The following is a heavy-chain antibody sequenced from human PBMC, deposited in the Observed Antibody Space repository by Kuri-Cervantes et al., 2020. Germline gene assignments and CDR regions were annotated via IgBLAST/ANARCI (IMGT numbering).Heavy chain of an antibody. Sequence: GSLRLSCTVSGGSISSGGYYWSWIRQHPGKGLEWIGSIYHSGSTYYNPSLKSRVTISVDTSKNQFSLKLSSVTAADTAVYYCARRGNSGWFQYFDYWGQGTLVTVSS. CDR2: IYHSGST. CDR3: ARRGNSGWFQYFDY. V-gene: IGHV4-39*07. J-gene: IGHJ4*02. D-gene: IGHD6-19*01. CDR1: GGSISSGGYY.